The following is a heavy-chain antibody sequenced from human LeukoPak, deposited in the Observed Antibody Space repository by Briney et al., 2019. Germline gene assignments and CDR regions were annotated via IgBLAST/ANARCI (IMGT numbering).Heavy chain of an antibody. CDR1: EFTFSHFA. D-gene: IGHD5-24*01. CDR2: VSSHGNDG. Sequence: GRSLRLSCAVSEFTFSHFAMHWVRQAPGKGQEWVAIVSSHGNDGYYADSVKGRFTISRDNSKNTLYLQIDSLRAEDTAIYYCTRDAYNFNDFDYWGQGTLVTVSS. V-gene: IGHV3-30*01. CDR3: TRDAYNFNDFDY. J-gene: IGHJ4*02.